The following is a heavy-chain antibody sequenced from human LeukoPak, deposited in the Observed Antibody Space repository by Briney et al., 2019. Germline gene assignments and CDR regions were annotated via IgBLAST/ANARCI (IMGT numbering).Heavy chain of an antibody. J-gene: IGHJ4*02. D-gene: IGHD3-10*01. Sequence: GGSLRLSCEASGFTFSGYSMSWVRQAPGKGLEWVSSISSTGDSIHYADPVKGRFTISRDNAKNSLYLQMNSLRAEDTAVYYCARGGYGSEFDYWGQGTLVTVSS. CDR2: ISSTGDSI. V-gene: IGHV3-21*01. CDR1: GFTFSGYS. CDR3: ARGGYGSEFDY.